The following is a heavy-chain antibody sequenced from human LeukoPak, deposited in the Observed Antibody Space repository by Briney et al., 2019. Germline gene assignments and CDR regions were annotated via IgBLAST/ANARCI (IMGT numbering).Heavy chain of an antibody. CDR2: ISDSGGGT. CDR1: GFTFSSSA. Sequence: PGGSLRLSCAASGFTFSSSAMSWVRQVPGKGLEWVSGISDSGGGTYYADSVKGRFTISRDNSKNTLYLQMNSLRAEDTAVYYCAKLPGRAADYWGQGTLVTVSS. CDR3: AKLPGRAADY. V-gene: IGHV3-23*01. J-gene: IGHJ4*02.